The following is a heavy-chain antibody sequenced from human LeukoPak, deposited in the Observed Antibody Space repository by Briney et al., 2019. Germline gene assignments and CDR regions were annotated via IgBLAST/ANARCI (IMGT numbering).Heavy chain of an antibody. CDR3: ARDTSTVTNREFDY. CDR2: INSDGSIT. D-gene: IGHD4-17*01. J-gene: IGHJ4*02. Sequence: PGGSLRLSCAASGFTFSSYWMHWVRRAPGKGLVWVSRINSDGSITTYADSVRGRFTISRDNAKSTLYLQMNSLRAEDTAVYYCARDTSTVTNREFDYWGQGTLVTVSS. CDR1: GFTFSSYW. V-gene: IGHV3-74*01.